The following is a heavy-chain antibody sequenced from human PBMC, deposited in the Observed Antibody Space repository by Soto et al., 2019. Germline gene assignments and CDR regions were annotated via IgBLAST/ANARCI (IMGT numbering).Heavy chain of an antibody. CDR2: ISSSSSTI. CDR3: ARGDYDPTYYYYYYYMDV. D-gene: IGHD4-17*01. Sequence: GGSLRLSCAASGFTFSSYSMNWVRQAPGKGLEWVSYISSSSSTIYYADSVKGRFTISRDNAKNSLYLQMNSLRAEDTAVYYCARGDYDPTYYYYYYYMDVWGKGTTVTVSS. J-gene: IGHJ6*03. V-gene: IGHV3-48*01. CDR1: GFTFSSYS.